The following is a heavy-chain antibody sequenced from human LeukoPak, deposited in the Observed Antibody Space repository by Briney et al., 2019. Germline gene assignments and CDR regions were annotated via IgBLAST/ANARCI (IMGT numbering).Heavy chain of an antibody. CDR3: ARGVDTAMVTTPSY. CDR2: ISSSSSYI. CDR1: GFTFSSYS. D-gene: IGHD5-18*01. V-gene: IGHV3-21*04. J-gene: IGHJ4*02. Sequence: PGGSLRLSCAASGFTFSSYSMNWVRQAPGKGLEWVSSISSSSSYIYYADSVKGRFTISRDNAKNSLYLQMNSLRAEDTVLYYCARGVDTAMVTTPSYWGQGTLVTVSS.